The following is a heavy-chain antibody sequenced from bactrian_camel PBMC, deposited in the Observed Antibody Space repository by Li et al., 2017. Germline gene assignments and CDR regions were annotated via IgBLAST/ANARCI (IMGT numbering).Heavy chain of an antibody. D-gene: IGHD2*01. CDR1: APPGCRYE. V-gene: IGHV3S55*01. CDR2: IDVSGTP. Sequence: HVQLVESGGGSVQTGGALRLSCAASAPPGCRYEMSWYRQAPGKEREFVSAIDVSGTPSYADAVKGRFTISQDNAKNTLHLQMNNLKPEDTAMYYCAALRPPCTVYSGADYKGQGTQVTVS. J-gene: IGHJ4*01.